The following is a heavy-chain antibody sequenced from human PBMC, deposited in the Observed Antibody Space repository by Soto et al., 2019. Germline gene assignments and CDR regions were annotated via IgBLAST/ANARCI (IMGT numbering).Heavy chain of an antibody. CDR2: INHSGST. CDR1: GGSFSGYY. D-gene: IGHD3-10*01. V-gene: IGHV4-34*01. Sequence: AETLSLNCAVYGGSFSGYYWSWIRQPPGKGLEWIGEINHSGSTNYNPSLKSRVTISVDTSKNQFSLKLSSVTSADTAVYYCARVRKALGWFDPWGQGTLVTVS. CDR3: ARVRKALGWFDP. J-gene: IGHJ5*02.